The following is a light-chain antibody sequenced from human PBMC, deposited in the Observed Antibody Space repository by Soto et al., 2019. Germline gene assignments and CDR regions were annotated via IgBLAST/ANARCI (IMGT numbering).Light chain of an antibody. CDR3: MQRIEFPIT. Sequence: IVLTQYPISLSVTLGQPASISCSSIQSLLDSDDGNPYLDGYLPKPGQSPQLLIYTLSYRASGVPDRFSGSGSGTDFTLKISRVEAEDVGVYYCMQRIEFPITFGQGTRLANK. J-gene: IGKJ5*01. V-gene: IGKV2-40*01. CDR2: TLS. CDR1: QSLLDSDDGNPY.